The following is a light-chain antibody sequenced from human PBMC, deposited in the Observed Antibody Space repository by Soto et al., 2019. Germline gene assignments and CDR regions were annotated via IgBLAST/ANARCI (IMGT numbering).Light chain of an antibody. Sequence: QSVLTQPASVSGSPGQSITISCTGSSSDVGGYNYVSWYQQHPGKAPKLMIYDVSNRPSGVSNRFSGSKSGSTASLTISGLQAEDEAVFYCSSYTSRSTFVFRSGTKVTVL. CDR3: SSYTSRSTFV. CDR1: SSDVGGYNY. V-gene: IGLV2-14*01. J-gene: IGLJ1*01. CDR2: DVS.